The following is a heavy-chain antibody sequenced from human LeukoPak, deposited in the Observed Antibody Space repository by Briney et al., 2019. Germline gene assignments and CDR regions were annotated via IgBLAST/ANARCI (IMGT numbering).Heavy chain of an antibody. D-gene: IGHD3-10*01. CDR2: IYPGDSDT. CDR1: GYSFTSYW. Sequence: GESLKISCQGSGYSFTSYWIGCVRQMPGKGLEWMGFIYPGDSDTKYSPSFQGQVTMSADRSISIAYLQWSSLKASDTAMYYCARKRDYYYASGSFDYWGQGTLVAVSS. V-gene: IGHV5-51*01. CDR3: ARKRDYYYASGSFDY. J-gene: IGHJ4*02.